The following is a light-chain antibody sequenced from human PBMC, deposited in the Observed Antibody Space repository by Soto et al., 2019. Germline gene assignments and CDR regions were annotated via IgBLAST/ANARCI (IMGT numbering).Light chain of an antibody. CDR2: EVN. V-gene: IGLV2-8*01. Sequence: QSVLTQPPSASGSPGQSVAISCTGTSSDVGGYSYVSWYQQHPGKAPKLMIYEVNKRPSGVPDRSSGSKSGNTASLTISGLQAEDEADYYCCSYAGSSTYVFGTGTKVTVL. CDR3: CSYAGSSTYV. J-gene: IGLJ1*01. CDR1: SSDVGGYSY.